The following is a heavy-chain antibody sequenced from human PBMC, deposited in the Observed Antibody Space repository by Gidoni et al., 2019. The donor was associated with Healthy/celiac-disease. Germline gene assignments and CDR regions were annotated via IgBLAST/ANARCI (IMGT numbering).Heavy chain of an antibody. Sequence: QVQLQESCPGLVKPSQTLSLTCTVSGGSISSGSYYWSWIRQPAGKGLEWIGRIYTSGSTNYNPSLKSRVTISVDTSKNQFSLKLSSVTAADTAVYYCAREMEYDLLLDYWGQGTLVTVSS. CDR2: IYTSGST. CDR3: AREMEYDLLLDY. D-gene: IGHD3-3*01. V-gene: IGHV4-61*02. J-gene: IGHJ4*02. CDR1: GGSISSGSYY.